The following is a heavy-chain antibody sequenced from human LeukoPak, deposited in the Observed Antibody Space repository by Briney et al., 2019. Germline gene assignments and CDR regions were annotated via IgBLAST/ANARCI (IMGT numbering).Heavy chain of an antibody. Sequence: GGSLRLSCAASGFTFSSYAMSWVRQAPGKGLEWVSAISGSGGSTYYADSVKGRFTISRDNSKNTLYLQMNSLRVEDTALYYCAGGLGSGWRYWGQGTLVTVSS. J-gene: IGHJ4*02. CDR3: AGGLGSGWRY. CDR2: ISGSGGST. V-gene: IGHV3-23*01. D-gene: IGHD6-19*01. CDR1: GFTFSSYA.